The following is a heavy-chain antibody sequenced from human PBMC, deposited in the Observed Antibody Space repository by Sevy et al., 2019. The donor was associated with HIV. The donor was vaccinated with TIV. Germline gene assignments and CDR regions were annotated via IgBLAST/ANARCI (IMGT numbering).Heavy chain of an antibody. D-gene: IGHD7-27*01. V-gene: IGHV3-23*01. CDR3: AKDINWGVELHAFDI. Sequence: GGSLRLSCAASGFTFSSYGMSWVRQAPGKGLEWVSGISGSGGTTYYADSVKGRFTISRDNSKNTLYLQMNSLRADDMAVYYCAKDINWGVELHAFDIWGQGTMVTVSS. CDR1: GFTFSSYG. J-gene: IGHJ3*02. CDR2: ISGSGGTT.